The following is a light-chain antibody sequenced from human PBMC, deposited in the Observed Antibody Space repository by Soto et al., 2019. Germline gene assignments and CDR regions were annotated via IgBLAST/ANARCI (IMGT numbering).Light chain of an antibody. CDR1: SSNTGAGYD. CDR2: GYG. J-gene: IGLJ1*01. CDR3: HSYDSSLGGCV. V-gene: IGLV1-40*01. Sequence: SVLTQPPSVSRAPGQRVTISCTGNSSNTGAGYDVLGCQKLPVTAHRLLIDGYGNRPSGVPGRFAGHKSTTSASRAITGLQAEDEAAYYFHSYDSSLGGCVFGTGTKVTVL.